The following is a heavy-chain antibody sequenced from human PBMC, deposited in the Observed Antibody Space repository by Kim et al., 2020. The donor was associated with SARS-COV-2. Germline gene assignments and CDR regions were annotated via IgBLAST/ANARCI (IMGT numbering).Heavy chain of an antibody. V-gene: IGHV4-39*01. CDR3: AGSTTVVTPDY. D-gene: IGHD4-17*01. J-gene: IGHJ4*02. Sequence: TYYHPSLKSRVTISVDTSKNQFSLKLSSVTAADTAVYYCAGSTTVVTPDYWGQGTLVTVSS. CDR2: T.